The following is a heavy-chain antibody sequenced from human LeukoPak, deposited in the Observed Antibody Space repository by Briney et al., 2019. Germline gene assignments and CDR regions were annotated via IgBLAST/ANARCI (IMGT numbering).Heavy chain of an antibody. Sequence: PGGSLRLSCAASGFTFSSYWMTWVRQAPGKGLEWVANIKTDGSYTYYVDFVKGRFTISRDNAKNLLFLQLGSLRADDTGAYYCARASMGGRDYHLDSWGQGTLVTVSS. CDR2: IKTDGSYT. J-gene: IGHJ4*02. CDR1: GFTFSSYW. D-gene: IGHD4/OR15-4a*01. V-gene: IGHV3-7*01. CDR3: ARASMGGRDYHLDS.